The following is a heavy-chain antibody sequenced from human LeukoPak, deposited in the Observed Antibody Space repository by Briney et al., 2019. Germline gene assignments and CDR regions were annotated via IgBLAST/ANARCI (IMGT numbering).Heavy chain of an antibody. Sequence: SQTLSLTCTVSGGSISSGGYYWSWIRQPPGKGLEWIGYIYYSGSTNYNPSLKSRVTISVDTSKNQFSLKLSSVTAADTAVYYCARPNYSSSWYHAFDIWGQGTMVTVSS. D-gene: IGHD6-13*01. V-gene: IGHV4-61*08. CDR1: GGSISSGGYY. CDR3: ARPNYSSSWYHAFDI. J-gene: IGHJ3*02. CDR2: IYYSGST.